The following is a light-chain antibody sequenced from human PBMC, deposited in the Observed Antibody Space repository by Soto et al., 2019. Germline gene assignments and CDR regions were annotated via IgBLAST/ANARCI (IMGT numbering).Light chain of an antibody. Sequence: DIVLTQSPLSLPVTPGEPASISCRSSQSLLQSNGYNYLDWYLQKPGQSPQLLIYFGSNRASGGPDRFSGSGSGTDFTLKISRVEAEDVGVYYCMQALQTPPWTFGQGTKVEI. CDR2: FGS. J-gene: IGKJ1*01. V-gene: IGKV2-28*01. CDR3: MQALQTPPWT. CDR1: QSLLQSNGYNY.